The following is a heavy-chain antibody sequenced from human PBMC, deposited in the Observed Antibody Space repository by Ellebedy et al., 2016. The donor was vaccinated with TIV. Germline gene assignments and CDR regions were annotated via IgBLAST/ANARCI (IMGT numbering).Heavy chain of an antibody. Sequence: MPGGSLRLSCTVPGGPISSYYWSWIRPPPGTGLAWIGYIYYSGSTNYNPSLKSRVTISVDTSKNQFSLKLSSVTAADTAVYYCARYYYDSSGYDVFYWFDPWGQGTLVTVSS. CDR3: ARYYYDSSGYDVFYWFDP. CDR1: GGPISSYY. V-gene: IGHV4-59*01. CDR2: IYYSGST. D-gene: IGHD3-22*01. J-gene: IGHJ5*02.